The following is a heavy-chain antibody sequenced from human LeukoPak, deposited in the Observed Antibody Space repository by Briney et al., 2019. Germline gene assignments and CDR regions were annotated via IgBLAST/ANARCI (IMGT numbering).Heavy chain of an antibody. CDR2: SSYSGST. Sequence: PSETLSLTCTVSGGSISTYYWSWIRQPPGKGLEWIGYSSYSGSTNSNPSLRSRVTILVDTSKNQFSLKLTSVTAADTAVYYCARHYYDSGGYYPFDYWGQGTLVTVSS. J-gene: IGHJ4*02. D-gene: IGHD3-22*01. V-gene: IGHV4-59*08. CDR1: GGSISTYY. CDR3: ARHYYDSGGYYPFDY.